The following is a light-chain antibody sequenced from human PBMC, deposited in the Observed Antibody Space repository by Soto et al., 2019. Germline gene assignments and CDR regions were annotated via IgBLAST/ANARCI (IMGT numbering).Light chain of an antibody. CDR1: QSVSSSY. J-gene: IGKJ1*01. Sequence: IVLTQSPGTLSLSPGARATLSSRASQSVSSSYLAWYQQKPGQAPRLLIYGASSRATGIPDRFSGSGSGTDFTLTISRLEPEDFAVYYCQQYGSSAWTFGQGTKVDIK. CDR3: QQYGSSAWT. V-gene: IGKV3-20*01. CDR2: GAS.